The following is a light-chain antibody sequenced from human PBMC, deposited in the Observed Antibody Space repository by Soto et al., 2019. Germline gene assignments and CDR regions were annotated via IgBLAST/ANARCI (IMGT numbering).Light chain of an antibody. J-gene: IGKJ4*01. V-gene: IGKV4-1*01. CDR2: WAS. Sequence: DIVMTQSPDSLAVSLDERATINCKSSQSVSYSSNNKNYFAWYQQKLGEPPELLIYWASTREAGVPDRFSGGGSVTDFTLTISSLQAEDVAVYYCQQYYSTPLTFGGGTKVEIK. CDR3: QQYYSTPLT. CDR1: QSVSYSSNNKNY.